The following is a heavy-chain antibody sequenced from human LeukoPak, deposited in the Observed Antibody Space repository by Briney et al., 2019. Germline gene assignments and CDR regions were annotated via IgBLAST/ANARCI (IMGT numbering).Heavy chain of an antibody. CDR2: INPNSGGT. V-gene: IGHV1-2*02. CDR1: GYTFTSYA. D-gene: IGHD6-13*01. Sequence: ASVKVSCKASGYTFTSYAMNWVRQAPGQGLEWMGWINPNSGGTNYAQKFQGRVTMTRDTSISTAYMELSRLRSDDTAVYYCARPHSSSWLLFDYWGQGTLVTVSS. CDR3: ARPHSSSWLLFDY. J-gene: IGHJ4*02.